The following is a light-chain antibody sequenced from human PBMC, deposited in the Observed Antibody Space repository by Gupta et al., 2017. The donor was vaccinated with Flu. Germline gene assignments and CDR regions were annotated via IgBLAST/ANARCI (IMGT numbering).Light chain of an antibody. J-gene: IGLJ2*01. V-gene: IGLV1-47*02. CDR3: AQWDDNRNRQV. CDR2: NNV. CDR1: TSDFGGGD. Sequence: KVTTSCSGTTSDFGGGDVCWSPHSPQPAPILLIYNNVRSRSGAPARFSASNSAASASLIIIGLQAEDGAVYYYAQWDDNRNRQVFGGGTKLTVL.